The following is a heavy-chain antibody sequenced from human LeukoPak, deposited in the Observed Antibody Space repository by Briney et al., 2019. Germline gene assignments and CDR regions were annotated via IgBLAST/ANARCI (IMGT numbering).Heavy chain of an antibody. Sequence: GGSLRLSCAASGFAFSSYWMHWVRQAPGKVLVWVSRINSDGSSTSYADSVKGRFTISRDNAKNTLYLQMNSLRAEDTAVYYCASLGYCSGGSCDYWGQGTLVTVSS. V-gene: IGHV3-74*01. J-gene: IGHJ4*02. CDR2: INSDGSST. CDR1: GFAFSSYW. D-gene: IGHD2-15*01. CDR3: ASLGYCSGGSCDY.